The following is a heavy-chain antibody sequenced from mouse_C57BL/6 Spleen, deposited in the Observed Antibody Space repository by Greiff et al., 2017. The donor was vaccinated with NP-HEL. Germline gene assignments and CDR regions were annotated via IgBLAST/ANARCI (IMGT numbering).Heavy chain of an antibody. CDR1: GYAFSSSW. D-gene: IGHD1-1*01. Sequence: QVQLQQSGPELVKPGASVKISCKASGYAFSSSWMNWVKQRPGKGLEWIGRIYPGDGDTNYNGKFKGKATLTADKSSSTAYMQLSSLTSEDSAVYFCARNPLYYGSSHYFDYWGQGTTLTVSS. V-gene: IGHV1-82*01. CDR3: ARNPLYYGSSHYFDY. J-gene: IGHJ2*01. CDR2: IYPGDGDT.